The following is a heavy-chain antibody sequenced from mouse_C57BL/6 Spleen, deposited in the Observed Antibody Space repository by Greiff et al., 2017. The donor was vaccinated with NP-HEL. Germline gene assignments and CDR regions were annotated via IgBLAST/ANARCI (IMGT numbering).Heavy chain of an antibody. J-gene: IGHJ2*01. CDR3: VRQGLAYFDY. CDR1: GFSFNTYA. CDR2: IRSKSNNYAT. D-gene: IGHD3-1*01. Sequence: EVKLVESGGGLVQPKGSLKLSCAASGFSFNTYAMNWVRQAPGKGLEWVARIRSKSNNYATYYADSVKDRFTISRDDSESMLYLQMNNLKTEDTAMYYCVRQGLAYFDYWGQGTTLTVSS. V-gene: IGHV10-1*01.